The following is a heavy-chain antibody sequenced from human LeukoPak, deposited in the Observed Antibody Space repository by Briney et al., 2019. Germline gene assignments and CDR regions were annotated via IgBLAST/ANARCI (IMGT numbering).Heavy chain of an antibody. CDR2: ISGSGGST. J-gene: IGHJ4*02. CDR1: GFTFSSYG. Sequence: GGSLRLSCAASGFTFSSYGMSWVRQAPGKGLEWVSLISGSGGSTYYADSVKGRFTISRDNSKNTLYLQMNSLRAEDTTVYYCAKMPDSSGYYGYFDYWGQGTLVTVSS. CDR3: AKMPDSSGYYGYFDY. D-gene: IGHD3-22*01. V-gene: IGHV3-23*01.